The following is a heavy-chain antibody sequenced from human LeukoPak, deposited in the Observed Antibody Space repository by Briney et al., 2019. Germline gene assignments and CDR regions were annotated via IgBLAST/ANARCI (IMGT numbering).Heavy chain of an antibody. Sequence: ASVKVPCKASGYTFTRYTMNWVRQAPGKGLEWMGWINTNTGNPTYAKGFTGRFVFSLHTSVTTTYLQINDLKAEDTAIYFCARALDSLGGLSLPDYWGQGTLVTVSS. CDR2: INTNTGNP. CDR3: ARALDSLGGLSLPDY. V-gene: IGHV7-4-1*02. D-gene: IGHD3-16*02. CDR1: GYTFTRYT. J-gene: IGHJ4*02.